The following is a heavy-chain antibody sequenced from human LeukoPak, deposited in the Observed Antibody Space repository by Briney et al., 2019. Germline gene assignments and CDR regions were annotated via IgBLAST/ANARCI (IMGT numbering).Heavy chain of an antibody. V-gene: IGHV4-39*07. CDR2: IYYSGST. J-gene: IGHJ3*02. D-gene: IGHD3-3*01. Sequence: PSETLSLTCTVSGGSISSSSYYWGWIRQPPGKGLEWIGSIYYSGSTYYNPSLKSRVTMSVDTSKNQFSLKLSSVTAADTAVYYCARVPSGTISGDAFDIWGQGTMVTVSS. CDR3: ARVPSGTISGDAFDI. CDR1: GGSISSSSYY.